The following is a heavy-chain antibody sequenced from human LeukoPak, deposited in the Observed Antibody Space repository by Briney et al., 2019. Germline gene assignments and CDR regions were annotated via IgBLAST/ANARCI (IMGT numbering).Heavy chain of an antibody. V-gene: IGHV3-9*01. D-gene: IGHD6-19*01. CDR2: ISWNSGSI. CDR1: GFTFDDYA. CDR3: AKAYSSGYFDY. J-gene: IGHJ4*02. Sequence: GGSLRLSCAASGFTFDDYAMHWVRQAPGTGLEWVSGISWNSGSIGYADSVKGRFTISRDNAKNSLYLQMNSLRAEDTALYYCAKAYSSGYFDYWGQGTLVTVSS.